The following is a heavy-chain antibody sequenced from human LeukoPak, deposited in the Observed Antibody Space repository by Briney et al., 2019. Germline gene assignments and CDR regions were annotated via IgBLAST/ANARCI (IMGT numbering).Heavy chain of an antibody. D-gene: IGHD2-2*02. J-gene: IGHJ6*03. CDR1: GGSFSGYY. CDR3: ARGKRDIVAVPAAIHYYYYMDV. Sequence: SETLSLTCAVYGGSFSGYYWSWIRQPPGKGLEWIGEINHSGSTNYNPSLKSRVTISVDTSKNQFSLKLSSVTAADTAVYYCARGKRDIVAVPAAIHYYYYMDVWGKGTTVTVSS. V-gene: IGHV4-34*01. CDR2: INHSGST.